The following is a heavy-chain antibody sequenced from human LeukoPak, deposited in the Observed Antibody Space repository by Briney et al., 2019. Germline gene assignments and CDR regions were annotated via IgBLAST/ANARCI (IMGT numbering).Heavy chain of an antibody. D-gene: IGHD6-19*01. CDR3: ARRDSSGWYVFDY. CDR1: GYTFTSYA. Sequence: ASVKVSCKASGYTFTSYAMHWVRQAPGQRLEWMGWINAGNGNTKYSQKFQGRVTITRDTSASTAYMELSSLRSKDTAVYYCARRDSSGWYVFDYWGQGTLVTVSS. CDR2: INAGNGNT. V-gene: IGHV1-3*01. J-gene: IGHJ4*02.